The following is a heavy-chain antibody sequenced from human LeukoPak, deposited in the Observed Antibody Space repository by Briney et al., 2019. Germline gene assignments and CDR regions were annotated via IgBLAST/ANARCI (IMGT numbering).Heavy chain of an antibody. CDR1: GFTFSSYS. CDR3: ASSGITMIVGAFDI. V-gene: IGHV3-48*04. D-gene: IGHD3-22*01. CDR2: ISSSSSTI. Sequence: QTGGSLRLSCAASGFTFSSYSMNWVRQAPGKGLEWVSYISSSSSTIYYADSVKGRFTISRDNAKNSLYLQMNSLRAEDTAVYYCASSGITMIVGAFDIWGQGTMVTVSS. J-gene: IGHJ3*02.